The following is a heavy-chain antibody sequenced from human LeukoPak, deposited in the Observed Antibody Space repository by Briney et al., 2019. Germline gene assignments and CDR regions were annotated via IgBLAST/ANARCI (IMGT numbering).Heavy chain of an antibody. CDR1: GFTFSSYS. CDR2: ISSSSSYI. D-gene: IGHD3-22*01. J-gene: IGHJ6*02. V-gene: IGHV3-21*01. CDR3: ARERSDSFPYYYYGMDV. Sequence: GGSLRLSCAASGFTFSSYSMNWVRQAPGKGLEWVSSISSSSSYIYYADSVKGRFTISRDNAKNSLYLQMNSLRAEDTAVYYCARERSDSFPYYYYGMDVWGQGTTVTVSS.